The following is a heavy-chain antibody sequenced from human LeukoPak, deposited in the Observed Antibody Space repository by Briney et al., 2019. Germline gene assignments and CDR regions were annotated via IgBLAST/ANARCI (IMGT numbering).Heavy chain of an antibody. D-gene: IGHD3-16*02. V-gene: IGHV1-8*02. CDR1: GYTFTSYY. CDR3: AKGDYDYVWGSYRYENGY. CDR2: MNPNSGNT. J-gene: IGHJ4*02. Sequence: ASVKVSCKASGYTFTSYYMHWVRQATGQGLEWMGWMNPNSGNTGYAQKFQGRVTMTRNTSISTAYMELSSLRSEDTAVYYCAKGDYDYVWGSYRYENGYWGQGTLVTVSS.